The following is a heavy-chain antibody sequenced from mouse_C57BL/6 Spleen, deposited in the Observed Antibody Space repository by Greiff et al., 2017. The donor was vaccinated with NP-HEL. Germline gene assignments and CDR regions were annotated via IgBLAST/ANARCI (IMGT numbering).Heavy chain of an antibody. Sequence: VQLQQSGAELARPGASVKLSCKASGYTFTSYGISWVKQRTGQGLEWIGEIYPRSGNTYYNEKFKGKATLTADKSSSTAYMELRSLTSEDSAVYFCAREEDYGSSSWYFDVWGTGTTVTVSS. CDR2: IYPRSGNT. J-gene: IGHJ1*03. V-gene: IGHV1-81*01. CDR1: GYTFTSYG. CDR3: AREEDYGSSSWYFDV. D-gene: IGHD1-1*01.